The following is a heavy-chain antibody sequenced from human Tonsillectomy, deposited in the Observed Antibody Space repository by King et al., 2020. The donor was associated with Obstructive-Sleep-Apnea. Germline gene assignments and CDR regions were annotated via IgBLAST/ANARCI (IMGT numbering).Heavy chain of an antibody. Sequence: VQLVESGGGVVQPGRSLRLSCAASGFTFSSYGMHWVRQGPGKGLEWVAVISYDENRKYYADPVKGRFTISRDNFTSTVYLQMDSLRADDTAIYYCAKNWAYNGYGFDYWGQGTLVTVSS. CDR1: GFTFSSYG. D-gene: IGHD1-14*01. J-gene: IGHJ4*02. CDR3: AKNWAYNGYGFDY. V-gene: IGHV3-30*18. CDR2: ISYDENRK.